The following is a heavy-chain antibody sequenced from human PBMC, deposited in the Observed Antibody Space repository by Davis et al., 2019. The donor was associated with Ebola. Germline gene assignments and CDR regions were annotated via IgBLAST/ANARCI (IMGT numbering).Heavy chain of an antibody. J-gene: IGHJ3*02. Sequence: GGSLRLSCTDSVITFSSYAMTWVRQAPGKGLEWVSAISGSGGSTYYADSVKGRFTISRDNSKKTLYLQMNSLRAEDTAVYYCATLGSLSHAFDIWGQGTMVTVSS. CDR2: ISGSGGST. CDR1: VITFSSYA. CDR3: ATLGSLSHAFDI. D-gene: IGHD3-16*01. V-gene: IGHV3-23*01.